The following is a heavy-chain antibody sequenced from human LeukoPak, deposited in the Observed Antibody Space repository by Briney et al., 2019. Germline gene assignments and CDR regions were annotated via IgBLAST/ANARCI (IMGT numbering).Heavy chain of an antibody. D-gene: IGHD3-10*01. CDR1: GFTFSSYE. Sequence: GGSLRLSCAASGFTFSSYEMNWVRQAPGKGLEWVAVISYDGSNKYYADSVKGRFTISRDKSKNALYLQMNSLRAEDTAVYYCARDGPHFGSGSGNWFDPWGQGTLVTVSS. CDR2: ISYDGSNK. J-gene: IGHJ5*02. CDR3: ARDGPHFGSGSGNWFDP. V-gene: IGHV3-30*04.